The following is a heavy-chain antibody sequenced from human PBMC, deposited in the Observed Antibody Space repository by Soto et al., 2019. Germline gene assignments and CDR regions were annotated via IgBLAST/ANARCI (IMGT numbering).Heavy chain of an antibody. CDR2: IIPIFGTA. D-gene: IGHD6-13*01. J-gene: IGHJ4*02. V-gene: IGHV1-69*01. CDR1: GGTFSSYA. Sequence: QVQLVQSGAEVQKPGSSVKVSCKASGGTFSSYAISWVRQAPGQGLEWMGGIIPIFGTANYAQKFQGRVTITADESTSTAYMELSSLRSEDTAVYYCAIRSPGIAAAGPFFDYWGQGTLVTVSS. CDR3: AIRSPGIAAAGPFFDY.